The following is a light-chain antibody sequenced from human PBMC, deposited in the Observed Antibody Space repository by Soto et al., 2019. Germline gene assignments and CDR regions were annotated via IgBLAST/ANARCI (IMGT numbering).Light chain of an antibody. Sequence: DIQMTQSPSSLSASVGDRVTITCRASQSISSFVNWYQQKPGKAPNLLIYAASILQSGVPPRFSGSGSGTEFTLTISSLQPEDVATYYCQKYNTVPRTFGQGTKVEI. V-gene: IGKV1-27*01. CDR2: AAS. CDR1: QSISSF. CDR3: QKYNTVPRT. J-gene: IGKJ1*01.